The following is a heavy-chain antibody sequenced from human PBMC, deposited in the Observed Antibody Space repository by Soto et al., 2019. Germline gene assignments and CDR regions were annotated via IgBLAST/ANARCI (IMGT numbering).Heavy chain of an antibody. D-gene: IGHD2-8*01. CDR3: ARDPDYIANGGLETAPVDY. J-gene: IGHJ4*02. Sequence: QVQLVESGGGVVQPGRSLRLSCAASGFTFSNYVMHWVRQAPGKGLEWVALIGYDGTDNHYADSVKDRFTISRDNSKNTLYLHMNSLRAEDTAVYFCARDPDYIANGGLETAPVDYWGQGTLVTVSS. CDR2: IGYDGTDN. V-gene: IGHV3-33*01. CDR1: GFTFSNYV.